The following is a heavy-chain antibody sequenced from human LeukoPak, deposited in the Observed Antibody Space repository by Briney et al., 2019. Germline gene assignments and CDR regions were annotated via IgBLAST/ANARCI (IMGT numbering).Heavy chain of an antibody. V-gene: IGHV3-49*04. CDR1: GFTFGEYA. CDR3: FKYSSSSVDY. CDR2: IRGRVYGGTT. Sequence: GRSLRLSCTASGFTFGEYAMGWVRQAPGKGLEWVSFIRGRVYGGTTEYAASVKGRFTISRDDSKSIAYLRMNSLKIEDTAVYYCFKYSSSSVDYWGQGTLVTVSS. D-gene: IGHD6-13*01. J-gene: IGHJ4*02.